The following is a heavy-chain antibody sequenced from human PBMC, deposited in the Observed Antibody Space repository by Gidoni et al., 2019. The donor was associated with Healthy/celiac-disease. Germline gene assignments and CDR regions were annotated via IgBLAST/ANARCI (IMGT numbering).Heavy chain of an antibody. CDR2: INPNSGGT. CDR1: GYPFTGYY. J-gene: IGHJ6*02. Sequence: QVQLVQSGAEVTKPGASVKVSCKASGYPFTGYYLHWVRQAPGQGLEWMGWINPNSGGTNYAQKFQGRVTMTRDTSISTAYMELSRLRSDDTAVYYCARVGEQLRDNQHYYYYYGMDVWGQGTTVTVSS. V-gene: IGHV1-2*02. CDR3: ARVGEQLRDNQHYYYYYGMDV. D-gene: IGHD3-16*01.